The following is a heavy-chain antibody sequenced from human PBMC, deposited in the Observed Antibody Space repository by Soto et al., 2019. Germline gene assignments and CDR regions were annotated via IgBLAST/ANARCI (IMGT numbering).Heavy chain of an antibody. CDR2: INHSRST. CDR3: ARRPTFSRGMSSGYYDNFYYYYGMDV. V-gene: IGHV4-34*01. Sequence: PSETLSLTCAVYGGSFSGYYLSWIRQPPGKGLEWSGEINHSRSTNYKPSIKSRVTISVDTSKNQFSLKLSSVTAADTAVYYCARRPTFSRGMSSGYYDNFYYYYGMDVWGQGTTVTVSS. CDR1: GGSFSGYY. J-gene: IGHJ6*02. D-gene: IGHD3-22*01.